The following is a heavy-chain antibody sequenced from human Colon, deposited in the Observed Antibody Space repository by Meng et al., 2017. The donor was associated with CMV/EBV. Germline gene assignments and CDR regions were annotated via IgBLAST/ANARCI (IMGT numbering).Heavy chain of an antibody. Sequence: GESLKISCAASGFSVSNNYISWVRQAPGKGLEWVSVIYDTGRTYYADSVKGRFTVSRDESKNTVFLQMNSLRAEDTAVYYCARNRLEYGDDCYFADSWGQGTLVTVSS. CDR3: ARNRLEYGDDCYFADS. D-gene: IGHD2-21*02. V-gene: IGHV3-53*01. CDR1: GFSVSNNY. J-gene: IGHJ5*02. CDR2: IYDTGRT.